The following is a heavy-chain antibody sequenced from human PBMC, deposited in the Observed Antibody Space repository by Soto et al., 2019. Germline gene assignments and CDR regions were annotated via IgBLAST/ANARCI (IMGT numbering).Heavy chain of an antibody. V-gene: IGHV1-46*03. D-gene: IGHD3-10*01. Sequence: QVQLVQSGAEVKKPGASVKVSCKASGYTFTSYYMHWVRQAPGQGLEWMGIINPSGGSTSYAQNCQGRATMTRVTSTSTVYMELSSLRSEDTAVYYCARAGITMVRGAYYMDVWGKGTTVTVSS. CDR1: GYTFTSYY. CDR3: ARAGITMVRGAYYMDV. J-gene: IGHJ6*03. CDR2: INPSGGST.